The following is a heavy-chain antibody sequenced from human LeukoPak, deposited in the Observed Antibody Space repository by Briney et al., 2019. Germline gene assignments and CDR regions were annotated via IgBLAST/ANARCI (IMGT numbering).Heavy chain of an antibody. J-gene: IGHJ4*02. CDR3: AKFLDSWGIAAAELDY. D-gene: IGHD6-13*01. Sequence: GGSLRLSCAASGFTFSSYAMSWVRQAPGKGLEWVSAISGSGGSTYYADSVKGRFTISRDNSKNTLYLQMNSLRAEDTAVHYCAKFLDSWGIAAAELDYWGQGTLVTVSS. V-gene: IGHV3-23*01. CDR1: GFTFSSYA. CDR2: ISGSGGST.